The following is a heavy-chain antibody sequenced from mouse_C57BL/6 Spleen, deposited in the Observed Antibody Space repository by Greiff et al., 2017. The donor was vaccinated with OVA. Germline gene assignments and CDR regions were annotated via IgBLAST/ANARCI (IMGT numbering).Heavy chain of an antibody. J-gene: IGHJ1*03. CDR1: GFTFSSYA. CDR3: ARSQTGTNWYFDV. D-gene: IGHD4-1*01. Sequence: EVKVVESGGGLVKPGGSLKLSCAASGFTFSSYAMSWVRQTPEKRLEWVATISDGGSYTYYPDNVKGRFTISRDNAKNNLYLQMSHLKSEDTAMYYCARSQTGTNWYFDVWGTGTTVTVSS. V-gene: IGHV5-4*03. CDR2: ISDGGSYT.